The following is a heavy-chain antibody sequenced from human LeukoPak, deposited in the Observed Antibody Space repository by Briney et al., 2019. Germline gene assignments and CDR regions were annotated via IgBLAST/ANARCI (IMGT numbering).Heavy chain of an antibody. D-gene: IGHD2-15*01. CDR3: ARGYCSGGSCYSVRDAFDI. V-gene: IGHV4-39*07. J-gene: IGHJ3*02. Sequence: SETLSLTCTVSGGSISSSSFYWGWIRQPPGKGLEWIGIIYYSGTTYYNPSLKSRVTISVDTSKNQFSLKLSSVTAADTAVYYCARGYCSGGSCYSVRDAFDIWGQGTMVTVSS. CDR1: GGSISSSSFY. CDR2: IYYSGTT.